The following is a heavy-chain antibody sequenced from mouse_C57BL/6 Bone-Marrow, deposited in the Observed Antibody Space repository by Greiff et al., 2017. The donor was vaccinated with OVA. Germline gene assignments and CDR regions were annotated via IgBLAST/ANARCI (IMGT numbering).Heavy chain of an antibody. CDR2: INPNNGGT. V-gene: IGHV1-18*01. J-gene: IGHJ2*01. CDR1: GYTFTDYY. D-gene: IGHD1-1*01. CDR3: ARSGVYYYGSSYGDYFDY. Sequence: VQLQQSGPELVKPGASVTIPCKASGYTFTDYYMDWVKQSHGKRLAWIGDINPNNGGTIYNRKFKGKATLTVDKSSSTAYMELRSLTSEDTAVYYCARSGVYYYGSSYGDYFDYWGQGTTLTVSS.